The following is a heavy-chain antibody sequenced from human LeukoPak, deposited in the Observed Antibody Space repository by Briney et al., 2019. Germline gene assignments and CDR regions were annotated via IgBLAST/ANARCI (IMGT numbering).Heavy chain of an antibody. CDR3: ARGEIVGATMGILYYFDY. Sequence: ASVKVSCKASGGTFSSYAISWVRQAPGQGLEWMGWISAYNGNTNYAQKLQGRVTMTTDTSTSTAYMELRSLRSDDTAVYYCARGEIVGATMGILYYFDYWGQGTLVTVSS. J-gene: IGHJ4*02. V-gene: IGHV1-18*01. CDR2: ISAYNGNT. CDR1: GGTFSSYA. D-gene: IGHD1-26*01.